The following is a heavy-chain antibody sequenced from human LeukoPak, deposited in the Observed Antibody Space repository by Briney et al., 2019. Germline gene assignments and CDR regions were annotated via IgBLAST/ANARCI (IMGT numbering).Heavy chain of an antibody. CDR1: GGSISNYY. Sequence: KPSETLSLTCTVSGGSISNYYWSWIRQPAGKGLEWIGLFYNTGSTNCNPSLKSRVTISVDTSKNQFSLKLSSVTAADTAVYYCARHPSVAGTKGGFDHWGQGTLVTVSS. D-gene: IGHD6-19*01. J-gene: IGHJ4*02. CDR2: FYNTGST. CDR3: ARHPSVAGTKGGFDH. V-gene: IGHV4-59*08.